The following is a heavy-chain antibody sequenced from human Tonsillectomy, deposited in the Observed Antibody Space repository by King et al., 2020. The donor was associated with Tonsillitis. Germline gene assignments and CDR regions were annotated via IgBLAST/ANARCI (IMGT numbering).Heavy chain of an antibody. CDR1: GFTFSSYA. CDR2: ISGSGGST. J-gene: IGHJ4*02. D-gene: IGHD3-10*01. V-gene: IGHV3-23*04. CDR3: ATLGFGELLLPEYYFDC. Sequence: VQLVESGGGLAQPGGSLRLSCAASGFTFSSYAMSWVRQAPGKGLEWVSAISGSGGSTYYADSVKGRFTISRDNSKNTLYLQMNSLRAEDTAVYYCATLGFGELLLPEYYFDCWGQGTLVTVSS.